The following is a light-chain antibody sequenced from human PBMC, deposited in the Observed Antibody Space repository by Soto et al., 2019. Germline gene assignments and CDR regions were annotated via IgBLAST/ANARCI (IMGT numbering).Light chain of an antibody. Sequence: QSALTQPRSVSGSPGQSVTISCTGTSGDVGAYNYISWYQQHPGKAPKFLIYDVNKRPSGVPDRFFGSKSGNTASLTISGLQPEDEADYYCCSYTSTSTLFGTGTKLTVL. CDR1: SGDVGAYNY. V-gene: IGLV2-11*01. J-gene: IGLJ1*01. CDR3: CSYTSTSTL. CDR2: DVN.